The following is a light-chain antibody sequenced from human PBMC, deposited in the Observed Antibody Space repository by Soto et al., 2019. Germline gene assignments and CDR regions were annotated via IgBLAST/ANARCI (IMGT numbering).Light chain of an antibody. V-gene: IGLV1-40*01. Sequence: QSVLTQPPSVSGAPGQRVTISCTGSSSNIGAGYDIHWYQQLPGTAPKVLIYSYSNRPSGVPDRFSGSKPGTSASLAIAGLQAEDEADYYCQSYDTSLRVVFGGGTKLTVL. CDR2: SYS. CDR3: QSYDTSLRVV. CDR1: SSNIGAGYD. J-gene: IGLJ2*01.